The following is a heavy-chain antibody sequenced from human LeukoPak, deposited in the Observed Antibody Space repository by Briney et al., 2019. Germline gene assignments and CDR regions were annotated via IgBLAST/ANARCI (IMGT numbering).Heavy chain of an antibody. J-gene: IGHJ6*02. CDR1: GFTFNDYA. V-gene: IGHV3-9*01. CDR3: AKAVKVADYYYGMDV. D-gene: IGHD2-15*01. CDR2: INWSSGNI. Sequence: GRSLRLSCAASGFTFNDYAMHWVRQAPGKGLEWVSGINWSSGNIGYADSVKGRFTISRGNAKNSLHLQMNSLRDEDTALYYCAKAVKVADYYYGMDVWGLGTAVTVS.